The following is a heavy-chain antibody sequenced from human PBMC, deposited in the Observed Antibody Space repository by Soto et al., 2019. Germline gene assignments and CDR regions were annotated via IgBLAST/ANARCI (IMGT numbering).Heavy chain of an antibody. CDR1: GYTFTSYG. CDR2: ISAYNGNT. D-gene: IGHD3-10*01. CDR3: ARDRPYYYGSGSLYYYYYGMDV. V-gene: IGHV1-18*01. Sequence: QVQLVQSGAEVKKPGASVKVSCKASGYTFTSYGISWVRQAPGQGLEWMGWISAYNGNTNYAQKLQGRVTMTTDTSTSTAYMELRSLRSDDTAVYYCARDRPYYYGSGSLYYYYYGMDVWGQGTTVTVSS. J-gene: IGHJ6*02.